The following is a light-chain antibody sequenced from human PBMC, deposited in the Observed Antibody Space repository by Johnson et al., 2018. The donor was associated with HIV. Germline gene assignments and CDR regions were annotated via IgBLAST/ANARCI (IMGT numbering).Light chain of an antibody. CDR3: GAWDSSLGAHYV. J-gene: IGLJ1*01. CDR1: SSNIGNNY. CDR2: EKT. V-gene: IGLV1-51*02. Sequence: QSVLSQPPSVSAATGQKVTISCSGSSSNIGNNYVSWYQQVPGTAPKLLIYEKTKRPTGIPDPFSASMSGTSATLDITGIQTGDEGVYYCGAWDSSLGAHYVFGTGTRVTVL.